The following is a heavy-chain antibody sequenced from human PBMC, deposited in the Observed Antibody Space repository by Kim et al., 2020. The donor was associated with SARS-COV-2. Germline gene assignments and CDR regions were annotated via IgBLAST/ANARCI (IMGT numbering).Heavy chain of an antibody. Sequence: KGRLPISRENSKNTLYLQMNSMRAEDTAVYYCAREYEPIAAAGRSYYGMDVWGQGTTVTVSS. V-gene: IGHV3-30*07. CDR3: AREYEPIAAAGRSYYGMDV. D-gene: IGHD6-13*01. J-gene: IGHJ6*02.